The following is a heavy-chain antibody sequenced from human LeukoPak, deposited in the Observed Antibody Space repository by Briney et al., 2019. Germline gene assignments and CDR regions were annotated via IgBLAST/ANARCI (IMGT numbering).Heavy chain of an antibody. J-gene: IGHJ4*02. CDR3: ARVRILGYCSSTSCPGGHFDY. CDR1: GGSISSGDYY. Sequence: SETLSLTCTVSGGSISSGDYYWSWIRQPPGKGLEWIGHIYYSGSTNYNPSLKSRVTISVDTSKNQFSLKLSSVTAADTAEYYCARVRILGYCSSTSCPGGHFDYWGQGTLVTVSS. D-gene: IGHD2-2*01. V-gene: IGHV4-61*08. CDR2: IYYSGST.